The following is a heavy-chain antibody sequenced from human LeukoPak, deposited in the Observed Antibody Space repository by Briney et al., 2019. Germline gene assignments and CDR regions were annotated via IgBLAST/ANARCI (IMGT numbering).Heavy chain of an antibody. Sequence: SETLSLTCTVSGDSISSYYWSWIRQPPGKGLEWIGYIYYSGSTNYNPSLKSRFTISVDTSKNQFSLKLSSVTAADTAVYYCARGYYDFWSGYYSRAFDIWGQGTMVTVSS. CDR3: ARGYYDFWSGYYSRAFDI. CDR2: IYYSGST. V-gene: IGHV4-59*01. D-gene: IGHD3-3*01. CDR1: GDSISSYY. J-gene: IGHJ3*02.